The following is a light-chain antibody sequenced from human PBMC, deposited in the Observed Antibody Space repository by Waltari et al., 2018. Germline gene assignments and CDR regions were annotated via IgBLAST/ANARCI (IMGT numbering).Light chain of an antibody. CDR1: STAVGAYGY. Sequence: QSALTQPASVSGSPGQSITISFPGTSTAVGAYGYVSWYQQYPGKAPKLIIYEVSYRPSGISTRFSGSKSGNTASLTISGLQAEDEADYYCSSHTSSVPHVFGTGTRVTVV. CDR3: SSHTSSVPHV. V-gene: IGLV2-14*01. CDR2: EVS. J-gene: IGLJ1*01.